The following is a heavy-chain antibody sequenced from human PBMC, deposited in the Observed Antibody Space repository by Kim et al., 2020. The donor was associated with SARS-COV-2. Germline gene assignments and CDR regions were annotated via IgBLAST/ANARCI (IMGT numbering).Heavy chain of an antibody. J-gene: IGHJ4*02. CDR3: AKEHVILTGPPDY. D-gene: IGHD3-9*01. Sequence: YADAVQGRFTISRDNSQHALYLQMNSPRAEDTAVYYWAKEHVILTGPPDYWGQGTLVTVSS. V-gene: IGHV3-30-3*02.